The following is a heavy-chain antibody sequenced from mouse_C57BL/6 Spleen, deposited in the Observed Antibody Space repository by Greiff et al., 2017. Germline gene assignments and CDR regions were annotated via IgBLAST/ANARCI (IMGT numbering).Heavy chain of an antibody. CDR2: INPNNGGT. D-gene: IGHD4-1*01. CDR3: ARFRWDYAMDY. CDR1: GYTFTDYY. Sequence: VQLQQSGPELVKPGASVKISCKASGYTFTDYYMNWVKQSHGKSLEWIGDINPNNGGTSYNQKFKGKATLTVDKSSSTAYMELRSLTSEDSAVYYCARFRWDYAMDYWGQGTSVTVSS. V-gene: IGHV1-26*01. J-gene: IGHJ4*01.